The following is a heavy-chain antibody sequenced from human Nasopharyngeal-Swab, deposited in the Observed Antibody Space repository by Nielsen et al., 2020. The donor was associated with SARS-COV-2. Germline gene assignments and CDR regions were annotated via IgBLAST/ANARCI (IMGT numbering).Heavy chain of an antibody. CDR2: INSDGSST. CDR3: ARDYYDYVWGSYRYLGYLDY. Sequence: VRQAPGKGLVWVSRINSDGSSTTYADSVKGRFTISRDNAKNTLYLQMNSLRAEDTAVYYCARDYYDYVWGSYRYLGYLDYWGQGTLVTVSS. V-gene: IGHV3-74*01. J-gene: IGHJ4*02. D-gene: IGHD3-16*02.